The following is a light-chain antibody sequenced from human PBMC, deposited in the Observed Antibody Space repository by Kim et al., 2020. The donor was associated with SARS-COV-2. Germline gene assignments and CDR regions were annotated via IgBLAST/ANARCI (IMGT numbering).Light chain of an antibody. CDR2: GTS. V-gene: IGKV1-27*01. CDR3: QKYDGGPFT. CDR1: QDIRTY. J-gene: IGKJ3*01. Sequence: ASIGDRVTITCRARQDIRTYLAWYQQKPGIPPKLLIYGTSTLQPAVPSRFSGSGFGTDFTLTISSLRPEDVATYYCQKYDGGPFTFGPGTKVDIK.